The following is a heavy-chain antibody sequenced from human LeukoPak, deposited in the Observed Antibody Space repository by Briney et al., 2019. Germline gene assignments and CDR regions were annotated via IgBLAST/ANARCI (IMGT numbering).Heavy chain of an antibody. V-gene: IGHV1-46*01. CDR2: INPSGGST. CDR3: ARSRGHIVVVTAISSGYYFDY. Sequence: ASVKVSCKASGYTFTGYYMHWVRQAPGQGLEWMGIINPSGGSTRYAQKFQGRVTMTRDTSTSTVYMELSSLRSEDTAVYYCARSRGHIVVVTAISSGYYFDYWGQGTLVTVSS. J-gene: IGHJ4*02. CDR1: GYTFTGYY. D-gene: IGHD2-21*02.